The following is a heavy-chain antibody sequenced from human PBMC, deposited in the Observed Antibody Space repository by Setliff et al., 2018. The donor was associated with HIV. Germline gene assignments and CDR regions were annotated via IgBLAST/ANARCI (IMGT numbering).Heavy chain of an antibody. CDR3: VRGGGTWDFRVGFDI. CDR2: INPIPATT. Sequence: GASVKVSCKASGYTFTSAYIHWVRQAPGQGLEWVGIINPIPATTTYAEKFQGRVTMTRDTSTSTVYMEMSSLTSDDTAVYYCVRGGGTWDFRVGFDIWGQGTMVTVSS. CDR1: GYTFTSAY. V-gene: IGHV1-46*01. J-gene: IGHJ3*02. D-gene: IGHD2-15*01.